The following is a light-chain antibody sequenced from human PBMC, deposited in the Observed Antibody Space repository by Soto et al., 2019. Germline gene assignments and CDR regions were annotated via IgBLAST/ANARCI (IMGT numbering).Light chain of an antibody. CDR3: QQRSSWPLT. Sequence: EIVLTQSPATLALSPGERATLSCRASQSVGSFLAWYQQKPGQAPRLLIYDASKRATGISARFSGSGSGTDFTLTISSLEPEDFAVYYCQQRSSWPLTFGGGTKLEIK. CDR1: QSVGSF. J-gene: IGKJ4*01. CDR2: DAS. V-gene: IGKV3-11*01.